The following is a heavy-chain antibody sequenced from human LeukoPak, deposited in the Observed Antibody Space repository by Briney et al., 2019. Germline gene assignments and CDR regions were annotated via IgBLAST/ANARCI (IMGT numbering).Heavy chain of an antibody. Sequence: SVKVSCKASGFTFTSSAVQWVRQARGERLEWIGWIVVGSGNTNYAQKFQERVTITRDMSTSTAYMELSSLRSEDTAVYYCAVTLDLQGSYYFDYWGQGTPVTVSS. D-gene: IGHD2-2*03. J-gene: IGHJ4*02. CDR1: GFTFTSSA. CDR3: AVTLDLQGSYYFDY. V-gene: IGHV1-58*01. CDR2: IVVGSGNT.